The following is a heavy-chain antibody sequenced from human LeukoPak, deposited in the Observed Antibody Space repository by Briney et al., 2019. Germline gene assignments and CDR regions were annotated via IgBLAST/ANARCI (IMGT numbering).Heavy chain of an antibody. V-gene: IGHV3-30*18. CDR3: TKARPRVAVAGNYYYGMDV. CDR1: GFTFSSYG. CDR2: TSSDESNK. J-gene: IGHJ6*02. D-gene: IGHD6-19*01. Sequence: GGSLRLSCAASGFTFSSYGMHWVRQSPGKGLEWVAVTSSDESNKYYADSVKGRFTLSRDNSKNTLYLQMNSLRVEDTAVYYCTKARPRVAVAGNYYYGMDVWGQGITVTVSS.